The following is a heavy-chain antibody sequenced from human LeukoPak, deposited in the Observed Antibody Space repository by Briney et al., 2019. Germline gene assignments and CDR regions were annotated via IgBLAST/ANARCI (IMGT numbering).Heavy chain of an antibody. J-gene: IGHJ4*02. CDR2: ISAYNGNT. Sequence: GASVTVSCKASVYTFIIYGISWVRQAPGQGLEWMGWISAYNGNTNYAQKVQGRVTMTTDTSTSTAYMELRSLRSDDTAVYYCARERITMFRGYFDYWGQGTLVTVSS. D-gene: IGHD3-10*01. CDR3: ARERITMFRGYFDY. V-gene: IGHV1-18*01. CDR1: VYTFIIYG.